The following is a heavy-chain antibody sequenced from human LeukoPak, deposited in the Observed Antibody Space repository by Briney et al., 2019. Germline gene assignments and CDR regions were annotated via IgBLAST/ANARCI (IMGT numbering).Heavy chain of an antibody. CDR2: IYYSGST. Sequence: PSETLSLTCTVSSVSISSYYWSWIRQPPGKGLEWIGHIYYSGSTKYNPSLRSRVGISVDMSKNQFSLKLTSVTAADTAVYYCARNLLGGGDPAWFDPWGQGTLVSVSS. CDR1: SVSISSYY. J-gene: IGHJ5*02. CDR3: ARNLLGGGDPAWFDP. V-gene: IGHV4-59*01. D-gene: IGHD2-21*02.